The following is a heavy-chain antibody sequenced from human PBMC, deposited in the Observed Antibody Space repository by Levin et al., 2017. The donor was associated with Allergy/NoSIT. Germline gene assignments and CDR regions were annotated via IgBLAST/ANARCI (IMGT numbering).Heavy chain of an antibody. D-gene: IGHD1-7*01. CDR3: AKNWNYDLSLDYFDY. CDR2: ISGSGGST. Sequence: GESLKISCAASGFTFSSYAMSWVRQAPGKGLEWVSAISGSGGSTYYADSVKGRFTISRDNSKNTLYLQMNSLRAEDTAVYYCAKNWNYDLSLDYFDYWGQGTLVTVSS. CDR1: GFTFSSYA. V-gene: IGHV3-23*01. J-gene: IGHJ4*02.